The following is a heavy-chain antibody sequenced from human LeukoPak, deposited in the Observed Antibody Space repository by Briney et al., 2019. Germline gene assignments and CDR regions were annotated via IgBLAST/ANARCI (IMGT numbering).Heavy chain of an antibody. Sequence: PSETLSLTCTVSGGSISSYYWSWIRQPPGKGLEWIGEINHSGSTNYNPSLKSRVTISVDTSKNQFSLKLSSVTAADTAVYYCARGRPRGLITMVRGVIIPIGYWGQGTLVTVSS. D-gene: IGHD3-10*01. CDR2: INHSGST. V-gene: IGHV4-34*01. CDR1: GGSISSYY. CDR3: ARGRPRGLITMVRGVIIPIGY. J-gene: IGHJ4*02.